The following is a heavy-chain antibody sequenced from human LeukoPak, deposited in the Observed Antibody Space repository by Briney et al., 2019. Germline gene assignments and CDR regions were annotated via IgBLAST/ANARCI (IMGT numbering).Heavy chain of an antibody. CDR3: AKESGSRSYGAYFPH. J-gene: IGHJ1*01. D-gene: IGHD6-13*01. Sequence: GGSLRLSCAASGFTFSSYWMQWVRQAPGKGLEWVAVISYDGSTKYYADSVKGRFTISRDNSKSTLYLQMNSLRAEDTAVYYCAKESGSRSYGAYFPHWGQGTLVTVSS. V-gene: IGHV3-30*18. CDR2: ISYDGSTK. CDR1: GFTFSSYW.